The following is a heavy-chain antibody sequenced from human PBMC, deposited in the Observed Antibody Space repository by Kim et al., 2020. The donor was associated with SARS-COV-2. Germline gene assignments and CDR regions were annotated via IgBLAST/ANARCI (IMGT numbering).Heavy chain of an antibody. V-gene: IGHV3-30*02. Sequence: SVKGRFTISRDNSKNTLYLQMNSLRAEDTAVYYCAKDPVVTGIRPEYFDYWGQGTLVTVSS. D-gene: IGHD2-21*02. J-gene: IGHJ4*02. CDR3: AKDPVVTGIRPEYFDY.